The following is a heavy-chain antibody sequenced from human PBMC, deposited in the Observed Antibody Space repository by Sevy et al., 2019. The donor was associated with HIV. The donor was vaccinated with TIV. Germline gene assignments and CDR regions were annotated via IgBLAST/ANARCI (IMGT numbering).Heavy chain of an antibody. CDR3: SKTKDYYDCSGYPFDH. Sequence: ASVKVSCKVSGYTLTALSMHWVRQAPGKGLEWMGTFDPEDGETRFAQKFQGRVTMTEDTSTDTAYMELSSLRSEDTAVDFFSKTKDYYDCSGYPFDHWGQGALVTVSS. CDR1: GYTLTALS. J-gene: IGHJ4*03. D-gene: IGHD3-22*01. V-gene: IGHV1-24*01. CDR2: FDPEDGET.